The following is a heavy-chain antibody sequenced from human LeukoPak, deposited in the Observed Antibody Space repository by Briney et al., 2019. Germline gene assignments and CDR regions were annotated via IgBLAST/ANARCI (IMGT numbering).Heavy chain of an antibody. V-gene: IGHV4-39*01. Sequence: SETLSLTCTVSGGSISSSSYYWGWIRQPPGKGLEWIGSIYYSGSTYYNPSLKSRVTISVDTSKNQFSLKLSSVTAADTAVYYCARLRGSYYYQAEYYFDYWGQGTLVTVSS. CDR2: IYYSGST. D-gene: IGHD1-26*01. J-gene: IGHJ4*02. CDR1: GGSISSSSYY. CDR3: ARLRGSYYYQAEYYFDY.